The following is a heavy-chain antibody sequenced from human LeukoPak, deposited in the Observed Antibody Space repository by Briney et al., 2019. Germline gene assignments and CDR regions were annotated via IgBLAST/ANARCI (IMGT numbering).Heavy chain of an antibody. Sequence: SETLSLTCAVYGGSFSGYYWSWIRQPPGKGLEWIGEINHSGSTNYNPSLKSRVTISVDTSKNQFSLKLSSVTAADTAVYYCAREKAAGTYYYYMDVWGKGTTVTVSS. CDR2: INHSGST. J-gene: IGHJ6*03. D-gene: IGHD6-13*01. V-gene: IGHV4-34*01. CDR1: GGSFSGYY. CDR3: AREKAAGTYYYYMDV.